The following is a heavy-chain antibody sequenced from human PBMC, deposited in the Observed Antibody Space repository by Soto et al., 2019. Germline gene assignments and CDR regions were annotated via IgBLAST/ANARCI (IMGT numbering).Heavy chain of an antibody. CDR2: IYTSGST. Sequence: PSETLSLTCTVSGGSISSYYWTWIRHPAGKGLEWTGRIYTSGSTNYNPSLKSRVTMSVDTSKNQFSLRLRSVTAADTAVYYCARDRGGYNDDAFDIWGQGTMVTVSS. J-gene: IGHJ3*02. V-gene: IGHV4-4*07. CDR1: GGSISSYY. CDR3: ARDRGGYNDDAFDI. D-gene: IGHD5-12*01.